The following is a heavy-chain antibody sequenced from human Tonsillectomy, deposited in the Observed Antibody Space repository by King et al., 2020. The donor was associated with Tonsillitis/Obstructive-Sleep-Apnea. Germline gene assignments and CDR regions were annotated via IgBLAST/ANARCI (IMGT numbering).Heavy chain of an antibody. CDR3: AKMVGVEVETAIMAFDY. V-gene: IGHV3-23*04. D-gene: IGHD2-21*02. J-gene: IGHJ4*02. CDR1: GFTFSSYA. CDR2: ISGSGGST. Sequence: VQLVESGGGLVQPGGSLRLSCAASGFTFSSYAMSWVRQAPGKGLEWVSSISGSGGSTYYADSVKGRFTICSTYYADSVKGRFTISRDNSKNTLYLQMNSLRAEDTGVYYCAKMVGVEVETAIMAFDYWGQGTLVTVSS.